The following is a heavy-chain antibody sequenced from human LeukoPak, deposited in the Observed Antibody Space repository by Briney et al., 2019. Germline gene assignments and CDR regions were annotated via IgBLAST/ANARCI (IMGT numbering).Heavy chain of an antibody. CDR2: IKQDGSEK. D-gene: IGHD3-10*01. J-gene: IGHJ6*03. V-gene: IGHV3-7*01. Sequence: GGSLRLSCAASGFTFSSYWMSWVRQAPGKGLEWVANIKQDGSEKYYVDSVKGRFTISRDNAKNSLYLQMNSLRVEDTAVYYCASAGDYYYYMDVWGKGTTVTVSS. CDR3: ASAGDYYYYMDV. CDR1: GFTFSSYW.